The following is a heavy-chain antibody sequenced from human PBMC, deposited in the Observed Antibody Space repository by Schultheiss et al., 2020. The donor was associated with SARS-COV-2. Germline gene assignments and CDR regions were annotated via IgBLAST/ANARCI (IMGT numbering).Heavy chain of an antibody. Sequence: SVKVSCKASGFTFTSSAVQWVRQARGQRLEWIGWIVVGSGNTNYAQKFQERVTITRDMSTSTAYMELSSLRSEDTAVYYCARNGYGSGSYYSYYGMDVWGQGTTVTVSS. D-gene: IGHD3-10*01. CDR2: IVVGSGNT. J-gene: IGHJ6*02. V-gene: IGHV1-58*01. CDR3: ARNGYGSGSYYSYYGMDV. CDR1: GFTFTSSA.